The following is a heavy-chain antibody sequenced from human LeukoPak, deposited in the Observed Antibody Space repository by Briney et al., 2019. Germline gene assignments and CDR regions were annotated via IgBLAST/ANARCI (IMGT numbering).Heavy chain of an antibody. Sequence: SVKVSCKASGGTFSSYAISWVRQAPGQGLEWMGGIIPIFGTANYAQKFQGRVTITADESTSTAYMELSSLRSEDTAVYYCARDRGWAGYSYGFYYWGQGTLVTVSS. CDR1: GGTFSSYA. V-gene: IGHV1-69*13. CDR3: ARDRGWAGYSYGFYY. CDR2: IIPIFGTA. D-gene: IGHD5-18*01. J-gene: IGHJ4*02.